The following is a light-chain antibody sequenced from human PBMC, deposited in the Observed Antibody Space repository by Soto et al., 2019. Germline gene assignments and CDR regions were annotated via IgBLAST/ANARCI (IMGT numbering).Light chain of an antibody. CDR1: SSDIGSYKF. CDR3: CSYAGSRTWV. CDR2: EAY. J-gene: IGLJ3*02. V-gene: IGLV2-23*01. Sequence: QSALTQPASVSGSPGQSITISCSGSSSDIGSYKFVSWYQQHPGKAPKVVIYEAYQRPSGISNRFSGSKSGNTASLTISGLQAEDEADYYCCSYAGSRTWVFGGGTKLTVL.